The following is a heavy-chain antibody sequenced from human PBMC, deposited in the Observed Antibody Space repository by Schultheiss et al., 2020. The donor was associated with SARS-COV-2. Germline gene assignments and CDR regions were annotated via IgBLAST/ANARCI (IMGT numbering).Heavy chain of an antibody. J-gene: IGHJ4*02. V-gene: IGHV3-9*01. CDR2: ISWNSGSI. CDR1: GFTFDDYA. Sequence: GGSLRLSCAASGFTFDDYAMHWVRQAPGKGLEWVSGISWNSGSIGYADSVKGRFTISRDNAKNSLYLQMNSLRAEDTALYYCAKKGMGGSYYGNYFDYWGQGTLVTVSS. D-gene: IGHD1-26*01. CDR3: AKKGMGGSYYGNYFDY.